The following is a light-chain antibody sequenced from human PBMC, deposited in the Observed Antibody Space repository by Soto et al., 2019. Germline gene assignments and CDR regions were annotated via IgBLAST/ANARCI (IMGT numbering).Light chain of an antibody. Sequence: QSALTQSPSASGTPGQRVSISCSGSTSNIGTNTVSWYQHVPGTAPKLLIYSNDQRPSAVPGRFSGSKSGTSASLAISGLLSEDEADYYCATWDDSRNVVFGGGTKLTVL. CDR2: SND. J-gene: IGLJ2*01. V-gene: IGLV1-44*01. CDR1: TSNIGTNT. CDR3: ATWDDSRNVV.